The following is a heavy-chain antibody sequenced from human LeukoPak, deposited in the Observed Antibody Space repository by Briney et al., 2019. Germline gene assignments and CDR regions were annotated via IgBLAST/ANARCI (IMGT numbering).Heavy chain of an antibody. CDR2: IYSGDRT. V-gene: IGHV3-53*01. CDR3: TRDLTGTTWSENDY. D-gene: IGHD6-13*01. CDR1: GLSVRGSY. J-gene: IGHJ4*02. Sequence: GGSLRLSCVASGLSVRGSYMSWVRQAPGEGLEWVSVIYSGDRTYYADSVKGRFTISRDTSKNTLYLQMNNLRADDTAMYYCTRDLTGTTWSENDYWGQGTLVTISS.